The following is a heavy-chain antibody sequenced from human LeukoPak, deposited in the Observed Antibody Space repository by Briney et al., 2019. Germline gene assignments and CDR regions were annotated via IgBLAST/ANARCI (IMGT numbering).Heavy chain of an antibody. V-gene: IGHV3-30*02. CDR2: IRYDGSNK. J-gene: IGHJ4*02. CDR3: VRGSVAVAGPTDY. CDR1: GFTFSSYG. D-gene: IGHD6-19*01. Sequence: GGSLRLSCAASGFTFSSYGMHWVRQAPGKGLEWVAFIRYDGSNKYYADSVKGRFTISRDNSKNTLYLQMNSLRAEDTAVYYCVRGSVAVAGPTDYWGQGTLVTVSS.